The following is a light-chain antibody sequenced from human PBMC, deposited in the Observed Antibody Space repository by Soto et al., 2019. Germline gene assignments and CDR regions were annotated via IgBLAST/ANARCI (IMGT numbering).Light chain of an antibody. J-gene: IGLJ2*01. Sequence: QSALTQPASVSGSPGQSITISCTGTSSDVGGYNYVSWYQHHPGKAPKLMIFDVSNRPSGVSNRFSGSKSGNTASLTISGLQAEDEADYYGSAYRSSSPVVLFGGGTKLTVL. CDR3: SAYRSSSPVVL. CDR1: SSDVGGYNY. CDR2: DVS. V-gene: IGLV2-14*03.